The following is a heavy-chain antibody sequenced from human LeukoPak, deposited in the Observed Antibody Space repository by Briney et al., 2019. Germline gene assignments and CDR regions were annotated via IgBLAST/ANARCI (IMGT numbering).Heavy chain of an antibody. CDR2: ISGSGGST. CDR3: AKDSGGYDILTGYYNGNAFDI. CDR1: GFTFSSYA. V-gene: IGHV3-23*01. D-gene: IGHD3-9*01. Sequence: AGGSLRLSCAASGFTFSSYAMSWVRQAPGKGLEWVSAISGSGGSTYYADSVKGRFTISRDNSKNTLYLQMNSLRAEDTAVYYCAKDSGGYDILTGYYNGNAFDIWGQGTMVTVSS. J-gene: IGHJ3*02.